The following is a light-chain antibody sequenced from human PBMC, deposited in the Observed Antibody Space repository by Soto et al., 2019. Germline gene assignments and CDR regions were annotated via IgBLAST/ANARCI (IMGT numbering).Light chain of an antibody. Sequence: EIVMTQSPATLSVSPGERATLSCRASQSVSSNLAWYQQKPGQAPWLLIYGASTRATGIPARFSGSGSGTEFTLHISSLQSEDFAVYYCQQYNNWPQTFGQGTKVEIK. J-gene: IGKJ1*01. CDR1: QSVSSN. V-gene: IGKV3-15*01. CDR3: QQYNNWPQT. CDR2: GAS.